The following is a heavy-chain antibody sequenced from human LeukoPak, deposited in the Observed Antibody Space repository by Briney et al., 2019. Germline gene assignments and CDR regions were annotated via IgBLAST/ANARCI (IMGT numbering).Heavy chain of an antibody. V-gene: IGHV3-74*01. J-gene: IGHJ4*01. CDR3: LKDADY. CDR1: GFTFNISG. CDR2: INSDVSST. Sequence: GGSLRLSCAASGFTFNISGMHWVRQAPGKGLVWVSLINSDVSSTWYADSVKGRFTISRDNAKNTVYLQMDSLRAEDTAVYYCLKDADYWGHGTRVTVSS.